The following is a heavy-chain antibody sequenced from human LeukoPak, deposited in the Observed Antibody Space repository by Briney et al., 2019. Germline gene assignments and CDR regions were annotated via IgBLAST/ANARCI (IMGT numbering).Heavy chain of an antibody. CDR3: ARDRDGGIQLWDDAFDI. CDR1: GYTFTRYA. Sequence: ASVKVSCKASGYTFTRYAMNWVRQAPGQGLEWKGWINTNTGNPTYAQGFTGRFVFSLDTSVSTAYLQITILKAEDTAVYYCARDRDGGIQLWDDAFDIWGQGTMVTVSS. J-gene: IGHJ3*02. CDR2: INTNTGNP. V-gene: IGHV7-4-1*02. D-gene: IGHD5-18*01.